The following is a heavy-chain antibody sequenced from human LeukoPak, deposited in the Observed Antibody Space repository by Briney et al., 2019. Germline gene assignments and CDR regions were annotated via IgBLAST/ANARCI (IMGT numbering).Heavy chain of an antibody. Sequence: GGSLRLSCAASGFTFSSYGMHWVRQAPGKGLEWVAVISYDGSNKYYADSVKGRFTISRDNSKNTLYLQMNSLRAEDTAVYYCAKSLSGAYYFDHWGQGTLVTVSS. CDR2: ISYDGSNK. V-gene: IGHV3-30*18. CDR1: GFTFSSYG. D-gene: IGHD1-26*01. CDR3: AKSLSGAYYFDH. J-gene: IGHJ4*02.